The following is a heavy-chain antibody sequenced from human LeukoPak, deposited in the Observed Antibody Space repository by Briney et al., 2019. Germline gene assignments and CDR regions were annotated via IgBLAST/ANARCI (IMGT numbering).Heavy chain of an antibody. Sequence: PGGSLRLSCAASGFTFSSYSMNWVRQAPGKGLEWVSSISSSSSYIYYADSVKGRFTISRDNSKNTLYLQMNSLRAEDTAVYYCAKVSTSGDDFWSGYYIPPYFDYWGQGTLVTVSS. CDR1: GFTFSSYS. J-gene: IGHJ4*02. CDR2: ISSSSSYI. CDR3: AKVSTSGDDFWSGYYIPPYFDY. V-gene: IGHV3-21*04. D-gene: IGHD3-3*01.